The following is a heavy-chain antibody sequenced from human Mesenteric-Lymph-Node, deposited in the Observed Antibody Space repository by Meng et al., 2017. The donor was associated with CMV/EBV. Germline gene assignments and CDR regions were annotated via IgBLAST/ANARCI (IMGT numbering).Heavy chain of an antibody. Sequence: GGSLRLSCAASGFTFSSYTMHWVRQAPGKGLEWVSFIGTTSDTIYYADSVKGRFTISRDNAKNSLYLQMNSLRAEDTAVYYCARGGSYFDYFDYWGQGTLVTVSS. CDR3: ARGGSYFDYFDY. D-gene: IGHD1-26*01. V-gene: IGHV3-48*04. J-gene: IGHJ4*02. CDR2: IGTTSDTI. CDR1: GFTFSSYT.